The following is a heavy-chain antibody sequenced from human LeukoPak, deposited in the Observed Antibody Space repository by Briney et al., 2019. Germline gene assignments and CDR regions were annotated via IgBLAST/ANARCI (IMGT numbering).Heavy chain of an antibody. Sequence: PGGSLRLSCAASGFTFSSYAMLWVRQAPGRGRDGVAVISYDGSNKYYADSVKGRFTISRDNSKNTLYLQMNSLRAEDTAVYYCARGRERYFDWWGHFGYWGQGTLVTVSS. CDR3: ARGRERYFDWWGHFGY. D-gene: IGHD3-9*01. CDR2: ISYDGSNK. J-gene: IGHJ4*02. CDR1: GFTFSSYA. V-gene: IGHV3-30-3*01.